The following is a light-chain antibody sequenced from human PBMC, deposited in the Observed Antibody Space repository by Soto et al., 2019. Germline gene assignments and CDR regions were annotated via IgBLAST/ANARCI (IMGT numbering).Light chain of an antibody. CDR2: GAS. Sequence: EIVMTEALSSLSVSVGERDTYSCRAVQRIETTTSWYHHTPVQAPRLFISGASTGATGLPSRFSGSGSVTDFTLTINALQCEEVAHYYFQRCNHGPATFARGPK. J-gene: IGKJ4*01. V-gene: IGKV3-15*01. CDR1: QRIETT. CDR3: QRCNHGPAT.